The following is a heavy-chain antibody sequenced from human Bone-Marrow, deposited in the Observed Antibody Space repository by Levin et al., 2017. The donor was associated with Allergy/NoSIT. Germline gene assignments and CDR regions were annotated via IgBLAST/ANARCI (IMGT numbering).Heavy chain of an antibody. D-gene: IGHD6-19*01. J-gene: IGHJ6*02. CDR1: GGSINGDNFY. V-gene: IGHV4-39*02. Sequence: PSETLSLTCSVSGGSINGDNFYWGWIRQAPGKGLEFIGSVYSSGRTYYNPSLESRVTVSRDTSSNSFSLRLSSVIAADTAVYFCARFWTSGWYPPRLDVWGEGISVTVSS. CDR3: ARFWTSGWYPPRLDV. CDR2: VYSSGRT.